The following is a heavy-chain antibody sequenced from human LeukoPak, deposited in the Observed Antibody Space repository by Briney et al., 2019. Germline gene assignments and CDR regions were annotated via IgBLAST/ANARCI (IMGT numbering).Heavy chain of an antibody. V-gene: IGHV3-7*01. D-gene: IGHD3-3*01. Sequence: GGSLRLSCAASGFTFSSYWMSWVRQAPGKGLEWVANIKQDGSEKYYVGSVKGRFTISRDNAKNSLYLQMNSLRAEDTAVYYCAREWVLEWLLRSDLDYWGQGTLVTVSS. CDR1: GFTFSSYW. J-gene: IGHJ4*02. CDR2: IKQDGSEK. CDR3: AREWVLEWLLRSDLDY.